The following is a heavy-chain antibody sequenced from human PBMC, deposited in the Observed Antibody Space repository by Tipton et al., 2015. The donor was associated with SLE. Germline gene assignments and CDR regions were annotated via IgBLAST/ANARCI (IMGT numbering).Heavy chain of an antibody. CDR2: INHSGST. Sequence: TLSLTCAVYGGSFSGYYWSWIRQPPGKGLEWIGEINHSGSTNYNPSLESRVTISVDTSKNQFSLKLSSVTAADTAVYYCARRSSSGVRFGFDYWGQGTLVTVSS. D-gene: IGHD6-19*01. J-gene: IGHJ4*02. CDR1: GGSFSGYY. CDR3: ARRSSSGVRFGFDY. V-gene: IGHV4-34*01.